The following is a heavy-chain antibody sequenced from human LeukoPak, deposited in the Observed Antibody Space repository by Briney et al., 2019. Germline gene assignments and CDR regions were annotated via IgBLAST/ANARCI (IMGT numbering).Heavy chain of an antibody. D-gene: IGHD6-13*01. CDR3: AHISSSWPDY. Sequence: PGGSLRLSCAASGFTLSNSAMSWVRQAPGKGLEWVSAISGSGGSTYYADSVKGRFTISRDNSKNTLYLQMNSLRAEGTAVYYCAHISSSWPDYWGQGTLVTVSS. CDR1: GFTLSNSA. CDR2: ISGSGGST. V-gene: IGHV3-23*01. J-gene: IGHJ4*02.